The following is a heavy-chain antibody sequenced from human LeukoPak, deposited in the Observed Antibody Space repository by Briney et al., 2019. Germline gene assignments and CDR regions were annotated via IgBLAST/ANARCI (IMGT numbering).Heavy chain of an antibody. CDR2: IYYSGST. CDR3: ARQGYSYGYGSYYYYYYMDV. D-gene: IGHD5-18*01. Sequence: SETLSLTCTVSGGSISSSSYYWGWIRQPPGKGLEWIGSIYYSGSTCYNPSLKSRVTISVDTSKNQFSLKLSSVTAADTAVYYCARQGYSYGYGSYYYYYYMDVWGKGTTVTISS. V-gene: IGHV4-39*01. CDR1: GGSISSSSYY. J-gene: IGHJ6*03.